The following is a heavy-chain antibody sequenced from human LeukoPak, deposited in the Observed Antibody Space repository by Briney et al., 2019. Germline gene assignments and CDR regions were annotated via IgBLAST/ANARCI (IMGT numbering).Heavy chain of an antibody. J-gene: IGHJ3*02. Sequence: SETLSLTCTVSGGSISGYYWSWLRQPPGKGLEWIGYIYYSGSTNYNPSLKSRVTISIDTSKNQFSLKLSSVTAADTAVYYCASLMVTFRDIWGQGTMVTVSS. CDR2: IYYSGST. CDR3: ASLMVTFRDI. CDR1: GGSISGYY. D-gene: IGHD5-18*01. V-gene: IGHV4-59*12.